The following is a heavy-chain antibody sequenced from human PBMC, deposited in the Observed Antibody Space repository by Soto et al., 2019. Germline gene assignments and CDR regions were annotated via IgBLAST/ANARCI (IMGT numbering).Heavy chain of an antibody. D-gene: IGHD3-9*01. CDR1: GGSIRDYY. CDR3: AGNRFFACFFPHYNWFAP. V-gene: IGHV4-59*01. J-gene: IGHJ5*02. Sequence: PSETLSLTCTVSGGSIRDYYWGWIRQSPGKGLEWIGYIYYSGSTNYNPSLKSRVTISVDTSKNQFSLKLSSVTAADTAVYYSAGNRFFACFFPHYNWFAPWGRGTWVTVSS. CDR2: IYYSGST.